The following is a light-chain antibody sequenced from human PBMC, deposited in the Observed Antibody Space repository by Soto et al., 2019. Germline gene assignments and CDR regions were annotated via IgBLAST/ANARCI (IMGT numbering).Light chain of an antibody. CDR1: SSDVGGYNY. CDR2: EVS. J-gene: IGLJ2*01. CDR3: SSYAGSNIWV. Sequence: QSALTQPPSASGSPGQSVTISCTGTSSDVGGYNYVSWYQQHPGKAPKLMIYEVSKRPSGVPDRFSGSKSGTTASLTVSGLQAEDEADYYCSSYAGSNIWVFGGGTKLTVL. V-gene: IGLV2-8*01.